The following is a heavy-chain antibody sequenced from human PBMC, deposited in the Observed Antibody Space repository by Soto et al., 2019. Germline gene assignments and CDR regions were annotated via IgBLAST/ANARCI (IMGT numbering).Heavy chain of an antibody. CDR2: MSNDGSHT. D-gene: IGHD2-15*01. J-gene: IGHJ4*02. CDR3: TKGCSSSSNCYIIDY. V-gene: IGHV3-30*18. Sequence: QVQLVESGGGVVQPGRSLRLSCAASGFTFSSNGMYWVRQAPGKGLEWVAVMSNDGSHTSYADSAKGRFTISRDNSKNTLYLQMNSLRAEDSGIYYCTKGCSSSSNCYIIDYWGQGALVTVSS. CDR1: GFTFSSNG.